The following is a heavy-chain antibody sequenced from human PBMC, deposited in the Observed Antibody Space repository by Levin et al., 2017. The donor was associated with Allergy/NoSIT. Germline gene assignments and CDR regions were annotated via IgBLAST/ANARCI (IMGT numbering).Heavy chain of an antibody. CDR1: GYTFSNYA. J-gene: IGHJ4*02. Sequence: ASVKVSCKASGYTFSNYAVHWVCQAPGQRLEWMGWINGGNGDRKCSEKFQTRVTITRDTSANTAYMELSSLRSEDTAVYYCARRAEGFCTNTICSTPFDYWGQGTLVTVSS. CDR2: INGGNGDR. D-gene: IGHD2-2*01. V-gene: IGHV1-3*01. CDR3: ARRAEGFCTNTICSTPFDY.